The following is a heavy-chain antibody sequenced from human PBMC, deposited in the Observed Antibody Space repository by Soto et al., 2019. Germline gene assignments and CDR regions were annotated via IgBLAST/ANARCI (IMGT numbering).Heavy chain of an antibody. CDR2: ISGSGRST. V-gene: IGHV3-23*01. D-gene: IGHD2-15*01. CDR3: AKDSTVVVASTRGYHWFDP. Sequence: PGGSLRHSCAASGFSFSSYAMSWVRQAPGKGLEWVSAISGSGRSTYYADYVKGRFTISRDNSKNTLYLQVNSLRAEDTAVYYCAKDSTVVVASTRGYHWFDPWGQGPLVAVSS. J-gene: IGHJ5*02. CDR1: GFSFSSYA.